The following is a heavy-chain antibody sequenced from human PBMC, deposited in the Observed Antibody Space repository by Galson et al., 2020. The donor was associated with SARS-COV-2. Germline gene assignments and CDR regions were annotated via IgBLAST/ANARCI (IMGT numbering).Heavy chain of an antibody. J-gene: IGHJ3*02. D-gene: IGHD3-22*01. CDR3: ARERGGVVVIISSELDAFDI. CDR2: ISSSSSTI. Sequence: GGSLRLSCAASGFTFSSYSMNWVRQAPGKGLEWVSYISSSSSTIYYADSVKGRFTISRDNAKNSLYLQMNSLRAEDTAVYYCARERGGVVVIISSELDAFDIWGQGTMVTVSS. V-gene: IGHV3-48*01. CDR1: GFTFSSYS.